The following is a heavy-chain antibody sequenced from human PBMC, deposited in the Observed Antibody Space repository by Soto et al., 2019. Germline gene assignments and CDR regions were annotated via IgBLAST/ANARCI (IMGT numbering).Heavy chain of an antibody. CDR1: GYTFTSYA. J-gene: IGHJ4*02. D-gene: IGHD2-15*01. CDR2: INAGNGNT. Sequence: SLKVSCKASGYTFTSYAMHWVRQAPGQRLEWMGWINAGNGNTKYAQKLQGRVTMTTDTSTSTAYMELRSLRSDDTAVYYCVVAAQPYYFDYWGQGTLVTVSS. V-gene: IGHV1-3*01. CDR3: VVAAQPYYFDY.